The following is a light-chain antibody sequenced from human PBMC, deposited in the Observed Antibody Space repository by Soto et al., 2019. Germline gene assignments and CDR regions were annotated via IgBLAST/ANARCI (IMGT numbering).Light chain of an antibody. V-gene: IGLV2-14*01. J-gene: IGLJ1*01. Sequence: QSALTQPASVSGSPGQSITISCTGSGSDIGAYNYVSWYQQHPGKAPKLLIHGVTRRPSGVSSRFSASKSAYTASLTISGLQAEDEANYHCSSFTTSYFYVFGPGTKLTVL. CDR1: GSDIGAYNY. CDR2: GVT. CDR3: SSFTTSYFYV.